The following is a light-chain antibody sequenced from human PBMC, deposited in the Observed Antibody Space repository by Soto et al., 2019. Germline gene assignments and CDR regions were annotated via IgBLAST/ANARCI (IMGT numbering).Light chain of an antibody. CDR1: SSDVGGYNY. CDR3: CSYAGSDTPVV. CDR2: DVT. Sequence: QSALTQPRSVSGSPGQSVTISCTGTSSDVGGYNYVSWYQQHPGKAPRLMIYDVTKRPSGVPDRFSGSRSGNTASLTISGLQAEDEADYYCCSYAGSDTPVVFGGGTKVTVL. V-gene: IGLV2-11*01. J-gene: IGLJ2*01.